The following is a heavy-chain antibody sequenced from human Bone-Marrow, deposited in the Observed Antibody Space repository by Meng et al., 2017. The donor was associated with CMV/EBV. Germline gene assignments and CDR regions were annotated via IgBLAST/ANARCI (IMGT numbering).Heavy chain of an antibody. CDR3: ARPGKGYCSSTSCYTYGYYYYYGMDV. Sequence: SVKVSCKASRYTFTSYDISWVRQAPGQGLEWMGGIIPILGIANYAQKFQGRVTITADKSTSTAYMELSSLRSEDTAVYYCARPGKGYCSSTSCYTYGYYYYYGMDVWGQGTTVTVSS. V-gene: IGHV1-69*10. D-gene: IGHD2-2*02. CDR1: RYTFTSYD. CDR2: IIPILGIA. J-gene: IGHJ6*02.